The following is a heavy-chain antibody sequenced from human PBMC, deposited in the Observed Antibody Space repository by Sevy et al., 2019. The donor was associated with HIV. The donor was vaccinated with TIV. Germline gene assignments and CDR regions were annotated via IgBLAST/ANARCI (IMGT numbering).Heavy chain of an antibody. V-gene: IGHV4-38-2*01. CDR1: GYSISSGYY. Sequence: SETLSLTCAVSGYSISSGYYWGWIRQPPGKGLEWIGSIYHSGSTYYNPSLKSRVTISVDTSKNQFSLKLSSVTAADTAVYYCARVRVVIVPSGWFDPWGQRTLVTVSS. CDR3: ARVRVVIVPSGWFDP. CDR2: IYHSGST. J-gene: IGHJ5*02. D-gene: IGHD3-3*01.